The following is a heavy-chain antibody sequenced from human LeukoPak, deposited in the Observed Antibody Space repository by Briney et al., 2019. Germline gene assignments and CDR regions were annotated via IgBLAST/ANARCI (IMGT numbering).Heavy chain of an antibody. J-gene: IGHJ6*02. CDR3: ARLGTGIGVV. CDR1: GGSISNTY. CDR2: IYYSGGT. D-gene: IGHD1-1*01. Sequence: PSETLSLTCTVSGGSISNTYWSWIRQPPGKGLEWIGYIYYSGGTSYNPSLKSRVTMSVDTSKNQFSLRLSTVTAADTAVYYCARLGTGIGVVWGQGTTVTVSS. V-gene: IGHV4-59*08.